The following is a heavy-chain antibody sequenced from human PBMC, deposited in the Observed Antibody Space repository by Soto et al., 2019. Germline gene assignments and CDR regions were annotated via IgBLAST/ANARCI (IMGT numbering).Heavy chain of an antibody. CDR1: GFTFSSYA. V-gene: IGHV3-30-3*01. CDR2: ISYDGSNK. CDR3: ARSPRVLLAQWYYYYYGMDV. D-gene: IGHD3-3*01. Sequence: QVQLVESGGGVVQPGRSLRLSCAASGFTFSSYAMHWVRQAPGKGLEWVAVISYDGSNKYYADSVKGRFTISRDNSKNTLYLQMNSLRAEDTAVYYWARSPRVLLAQWYYYYYGMDVWGQGTTVTVSS. J-gene: IGHJ6*02.